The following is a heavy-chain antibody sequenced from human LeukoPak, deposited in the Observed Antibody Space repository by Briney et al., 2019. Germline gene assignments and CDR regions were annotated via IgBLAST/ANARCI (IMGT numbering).Heavy chain of an antibody. Sequence: TGGSLRLSCAASGFTFDDYAMHWVRQAPGKGLVWVSRINSDGSSTSYADSVKGRFTISRDNAKNTLYLQMNSLRAEDTAVYYCARERRFGEFGGQGTLVTVSS. CDR3: ARERRFGEF. V-gene: IGHV3-74*01. D-gene: IGHD3-10*01. J-gene: IGHJ4*02. CDR2: INSDGSST. CDR1: GFTFDDYA.